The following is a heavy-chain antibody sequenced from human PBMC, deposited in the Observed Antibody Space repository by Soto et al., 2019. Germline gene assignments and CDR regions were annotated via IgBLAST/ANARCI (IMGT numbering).Heavy chain of an antibody. CDR3: ATERGVVINNDAFDI. V-gene: IGHV1-24*01. J-gene: IGHJ3*02. CDR2: FGPEDGET. Sequence: ASEKVSCKVSGYTLTELSMHWVRQAPGKGLEWMGGFGPEDGETIYAQKFQGRVTMTEDTSTDTAYMELSSLRSEDTAVYYCATERGVVINNDAFDIWGQGTMVTVSS. D-gene: IGHD3-3*01. CDR1: GYTLTELS.